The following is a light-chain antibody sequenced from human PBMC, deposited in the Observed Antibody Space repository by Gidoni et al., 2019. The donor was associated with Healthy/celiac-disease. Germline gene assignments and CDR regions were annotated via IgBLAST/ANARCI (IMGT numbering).Light chain of an antibody. J-gene: IGKJ1*01. V-gene: IGKV2-28*01. Sequence: DIVMTQSPLSLPVTPGGPASISCRSSQSLLHSNGYNYLDWYLQKPQQSPQLLIYLGSNRASGVPDRFSGSGSGTDFTLKISRVEAEDVGVYYGRQALQTPTFGQGTKVEIK. CDR1: QSLLHSNGYNY. CDR2: LGS. CDR3: RQALQTPT.